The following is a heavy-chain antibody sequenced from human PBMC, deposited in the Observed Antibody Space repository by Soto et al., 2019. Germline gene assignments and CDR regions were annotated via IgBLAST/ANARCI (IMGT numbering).Heavy chain of an antibody. Sequence: GESLKISCKGSGYSFTSYWIGWVRQMPGKGLEWMGIIYPGDSDTRYSPSFQGQVTISADKSISTAYLQWSSLKASDTAMYYCASFPPEDCSGGSCYPDYWGQGTLVTVSS. J-gene: IGHJ4*02. CDR2: IYPGDSDT. V-gene: IGHV5-51*01. D-gene: IGHD2-15*01. CDR1: GYSFTSYW. CDR3: ASFPPEDCSGGSCYPDY.